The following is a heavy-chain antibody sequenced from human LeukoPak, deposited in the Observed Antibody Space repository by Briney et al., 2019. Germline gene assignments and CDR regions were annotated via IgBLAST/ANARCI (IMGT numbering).Heavy chain of an antibody. V-gene: IGHV3-48*01. J-gene: IGHJ6*04. Sequence: GGSLRLSCAASGFTFVSYNMNWVRQAPGKGLEGVAYISSSSSLIYYAGSVKGRFTVSRDSVKRSLYLQMNSLRAEDTAVYYCAELGITMIGGVWGKGTTVTISS. CDR1: GFTFVSYN. CDR2: ISSSSSLI. D-gene: IGHD3-10*02. CDR3: AELGITMIGGV.